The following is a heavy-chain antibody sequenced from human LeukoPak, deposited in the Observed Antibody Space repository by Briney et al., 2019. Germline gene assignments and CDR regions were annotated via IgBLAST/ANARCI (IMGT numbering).Heavy chain of an antibody. CDR2: ISYDGSNK. Sequence: GGSLRLSCAASGFTFSSYAMHWVRQAPGKGLEWVAVISYDGSNKYYADSVKGRFTISRDNTKSTLYLQMNSLRAEDTAVYYGARQQLTFDDWGQGTLVTVSS. V-gene: IGHV3-30*04. J-gene: IGHJ4*02. CDR1: GFTFSSYA. D-gene: IGHD6-13*01. CDR3: ARQQLTFDD.